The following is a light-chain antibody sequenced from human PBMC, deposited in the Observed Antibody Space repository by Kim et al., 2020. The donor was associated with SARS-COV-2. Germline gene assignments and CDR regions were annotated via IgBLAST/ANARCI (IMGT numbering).Light chain of an antibody. J-gene: IGKJ2*01. CDR3: QQYGIAPPYT. Sequence: PGERATLARRNNQSVFSQCLAWYQQKPGQAPRLLIYSVSNRATGIPDRFSGSGSGTDFTLTISRLEPEDFAVYYCQQYGIAPPYTFGQGTKLEI. V-gene: IGKV3-20*01. CDR1: QSVFSQC. CDR2: SVS.